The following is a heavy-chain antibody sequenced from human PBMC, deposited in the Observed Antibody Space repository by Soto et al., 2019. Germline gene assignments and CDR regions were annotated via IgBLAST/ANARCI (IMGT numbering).Heavy chain of an antibody. CDR1: GYTLTELS. CDR2: FDPEDGET. Sequence: ASVKVSCKVSGYTLTELSMHWARQAPGKGLEWMGGFDPEDGETIYAQKFQGRVTMTEDTSTDTAYMELSSLRSEDTAVYYCAVEGAAAGSDYYYYYGMGVWGQGTTVTVS. CDR3: AVEGAAAGSDYYYYYGMGV. V-gene: IGHV1-24*01. J-gene: IGHJ6*02. D-gene: IGHD6-13*01.